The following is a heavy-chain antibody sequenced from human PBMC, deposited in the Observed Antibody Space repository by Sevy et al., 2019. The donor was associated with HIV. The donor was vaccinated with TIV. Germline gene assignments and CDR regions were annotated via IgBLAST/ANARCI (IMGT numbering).Heavy chain of an antibody. V-gene: IGHV3-23*01. CDR3: AKHNYDFWSGYYNWFDP. CDR2: ISGSGGST. Sequence: GGSLRLSCAASGFTFSSYAMSRVRQAPGKGLEWVSAISGSGGSTYYADSVKGRFTISRDNSKNTLYLQMNSLRAEDTAVYYCAKHNYDFWSGYYNWFDPWGQGTLVTVSS. J-gene: IGHJ5*02. D-gene: IGHD3-3*01. CDR1: GFTFSSYA.